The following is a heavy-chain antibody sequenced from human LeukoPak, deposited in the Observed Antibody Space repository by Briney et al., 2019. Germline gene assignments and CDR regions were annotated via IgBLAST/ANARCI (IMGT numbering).Heavy chain of an antibody. V-gene: IGHV4-59*12. CDR1: GGSISSYN. J-gene: IGHJ3*02. CDR2: LYYRGST. CDR3: ARASAYCTNGVCYKGDAFDI. D-gene: IGHD2-8*01. Sequence: SETLSLTCTVPGGSISSYNRSWIRDPPGKGLGRVGLLYYRGSTHNNPTLKSRVTISVDTSKNQFSLKLSSVTAADTAVYYCARASAYCTNGVCYKGDAFDIWGQGTMVTVSS.